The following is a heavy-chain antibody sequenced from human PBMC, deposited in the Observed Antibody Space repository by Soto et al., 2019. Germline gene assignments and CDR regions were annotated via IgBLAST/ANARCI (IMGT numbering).Heavy chain of an antibody. J-gene: IGHJ4*02. CDR2: IFPLTDIP. V-gene: IGHV1-69*02. Sequence: QVQLVQSGTEVKKPGSSVKVSCKASGGTFRNYPINWVRQAPGQGLEWMGSIFPLTDIPDYAQNFQARLTISADKSTSTAYMELSSLTSDDTAMYFCARGPLVVLKYFESWGQGTLVTVYS. CDR3: ARGPLVVLKYFES. CDR1: GGTFRNYP.